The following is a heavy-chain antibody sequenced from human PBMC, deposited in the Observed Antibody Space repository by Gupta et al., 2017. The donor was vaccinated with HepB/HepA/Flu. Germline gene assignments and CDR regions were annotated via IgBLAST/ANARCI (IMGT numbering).Heavy chain of an antibody. V-gene: IGHV3-66*01. CDR2: IYTNGRT. CDR3: ARDSYGTY. D-gene: IGHD3-16*01. CDR1: GFIVSSNS. J-gene: IGHJ4*02. Sequence: EVQLVESGGGLVQPGGSLRLSCVASGFIVSSNSMTWVRQAPGKGLECVAVIYTNGRTYYADSVKGRFTISRDNSKNTVYLQMNSLRAEDTAVYYCARDSYGTYWGQGTLVTVSS.